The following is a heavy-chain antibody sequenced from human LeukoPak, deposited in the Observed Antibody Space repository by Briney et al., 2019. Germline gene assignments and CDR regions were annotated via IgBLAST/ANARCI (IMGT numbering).Heavy chain of an antibody. D-gene: IGHD2-2*01. V-gene: IGHV4-38-2*01. Sequence: SETLSLTCAVSGYSISSGYYWGWIRQPPGKGLEWIGSIYHSGSTYYNPSLKSRVTISVDTSKNQFSLKLSSMTAADTAVYYCARHCSSTSCYGPTDFDYWGQGTLVTVSS. CDR3: ARHCSSTSCYGPTDFDY. CDR1: GYSISSGYY. CDR2: IYHSGST. J-gene: IGHJ4*02.